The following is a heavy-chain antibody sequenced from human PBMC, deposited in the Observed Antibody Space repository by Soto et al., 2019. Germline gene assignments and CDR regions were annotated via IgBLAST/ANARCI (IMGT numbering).Heavy chain of an antibody. CDR1: GFAFTYYA. CDR2: MSSAGSKI. Sequence: QVQLVESGGGAVQPGESLRLSCVASGFAFTYYAMHWVRQAPGKGLESVSVMSSAGSKIHHTDSVKGRFTISRDKSKDTMYLQVQSLRKEDTAVYFCAKAEVVGGALGLLDYWGQGTMVSVSS. V-gene: IGHV3-30*18. CDR3: AKAEVVGGALGLLDY. J-gene: IGHJ4*02. D-gene: IGHD7-27*01.